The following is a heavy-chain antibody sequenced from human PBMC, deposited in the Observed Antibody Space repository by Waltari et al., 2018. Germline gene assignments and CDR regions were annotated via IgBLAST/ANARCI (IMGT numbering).Heavy chain of an antibody. CDR3: ARDGLNAFDI. J-gene: IGHJ3*02. Sequence: QVQLVQSGAEVKTPGSSVKVPCKASGGTFSNYTINWVRQAPGQGLGWMGRIMPFFGIPNYAQKFQGRLTITADTSTTTAYMELSSLISEDTAVYYCARDGLNAFDIWGHGTMVTVS. CDR1: GGTFSNYT. CDR2: IMPFFGIP. V-gene: IGHV1-69*08.